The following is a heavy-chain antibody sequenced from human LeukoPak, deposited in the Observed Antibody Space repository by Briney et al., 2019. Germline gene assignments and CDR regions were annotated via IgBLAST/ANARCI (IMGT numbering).Heavy chain of an antibody. CDR2: IYHSGST. CDR1: GGSISSSNW. D-gene: IGHD2-15*01. CDR3: AREWWSSPGPFDY. V-gene: IGHV4-4*02. Sequence: SETLSLTCAVSGGSISSSNWWSWVRQPPGKGLEWIGEIYHSGSTNYNPSLKSRVTISVDTSKNQFSLKLSSVTAADTAVYYCAREWWSSPGPFDYWGQGTLVTVSS. J-gene: IGHJ4*02.